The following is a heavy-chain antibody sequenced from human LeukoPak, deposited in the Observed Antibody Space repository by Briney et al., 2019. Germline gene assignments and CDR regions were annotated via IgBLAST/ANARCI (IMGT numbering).Heavy chain of an antibody. V-gene: IGHV3-48*03. CDR1: GLTFSSYE. J-gene: IGHJ6*03. CDR2: ISSSGSTI. CDR3: ARSQDGSGSYFYYFYIDV. Sequence: GGSLRLSCAASGLTFSSYEMNWVRQAPGKGLEWVSYISSSGSTIYYADSVKGRFTISRDNAKNSLYLQMNSLRAEDTAVYYCARSQDGSGSYFYYFYIDVWGKGTTV. D-gene: IGHD3-10*01.